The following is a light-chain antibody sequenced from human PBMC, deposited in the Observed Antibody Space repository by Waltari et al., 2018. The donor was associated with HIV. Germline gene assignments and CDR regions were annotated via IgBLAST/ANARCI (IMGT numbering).Light chain of an antibody. CDR2: EDT. J-gene: IGLJ3*02. Sequence: NFMLTQPHSVSGSPGKTVIISCTRSRGSIDSNHRQWYQQRPGSAPILLIDEDTERPSGVSERFSASIDSSSNSASLTISGLKTEDEADYYCQSSDSIIAVFGGGTKLTVL. V-gene: IGLV6-57*03. CDR3: QSSDSIIAV. CDR1: RGSIDSNH.